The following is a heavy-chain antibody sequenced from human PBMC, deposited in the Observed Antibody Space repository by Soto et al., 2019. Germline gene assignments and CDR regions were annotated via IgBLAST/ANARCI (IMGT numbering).Heavy chain of an antibody. CDR2: IIPILGST. CDR3: AGGTYSLRLGY. CDR1: GGTYSSYV. D-gene: IGHD4-4*01. V-gene: IGHV1-69*01. Sequence: QVQLVQSGAEVKKPGSSVKVSCKASGGTYSSYVISWVRQAPGQGLEWMEGIIPILGSTNYAQKFQGRVTITADEFTSTAYMELGSLRSDDTAVYYCAGGTYSLRLGYWGQGTQVTVSS. J-gene: IGHJ4*02.